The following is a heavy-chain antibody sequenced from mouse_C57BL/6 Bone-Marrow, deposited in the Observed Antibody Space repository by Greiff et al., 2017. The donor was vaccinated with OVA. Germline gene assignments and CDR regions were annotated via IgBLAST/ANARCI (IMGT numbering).Heavy chain of an antibody. D-gene: IGHD1-1*01. CDR1: GYTFTSYG. CDR2: IYPRSGNT. V-gene: IGHV1-81*01. Sequence: QVQLKQSGAELARPGASVKLSCKASGYTFTSYGISWVKQRTGQGLEWIGEIYPRSGNTYYNEKFKGKATLTADKSSSTAYMELRSLTSEDSAVYFCARGYYGSSYVGFAYWGQGTLVTVSA. J-gene: IGHJ3*01. CDR3: ARGYYGSSYVGFAY.